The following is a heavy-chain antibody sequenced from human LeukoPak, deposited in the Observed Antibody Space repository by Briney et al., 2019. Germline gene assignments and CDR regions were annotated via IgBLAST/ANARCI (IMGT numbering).Heavy chain of an antibody. Sequence: ASVKVSCKASGGTFSSYAISWVRQAPGQGLEWMGGIIPIFGTANYAQKFQGSVTITADESTSTAYMELSSLRSEDTAVYYCARDIMNYYDSSGYYVWGVDYWGQGTLVTVSS. D-gene: IGHD3-22*01. CDR2: IIPIFGTA. J-gene: IGHJ4*02. CDR1: GGTFSSYA. V-gene: IGHV1-69*13. CDR3: ARDIMNYYDSSGYYVWGVDY.